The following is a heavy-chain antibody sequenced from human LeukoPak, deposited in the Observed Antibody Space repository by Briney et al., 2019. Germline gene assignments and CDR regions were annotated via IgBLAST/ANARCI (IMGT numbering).Heavy chain of an antibody. CDR3: ARLGWLYGSGSMNWFDP. CDR2: IYHSGST. J-gene: IGHJ5*02. Sequence: SETLSLTCTVSTASISSNNYYWGWIRQPPGKGLEWIGSIYHSGSTYYNPSLRGRITISVDTSKNLFSLKLSSVTAADTAVYYCARLGWLYGSGSMNWFDPWGQGTLVTVSS. V-gene: IGHV4-39*01. D-gene: IGHD3-10*01. CDR1: TASISSNNYY.